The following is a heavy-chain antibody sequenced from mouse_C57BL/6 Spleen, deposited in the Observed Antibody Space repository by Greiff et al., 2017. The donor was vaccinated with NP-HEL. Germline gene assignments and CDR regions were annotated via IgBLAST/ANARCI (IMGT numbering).Heavy chain of an antibody. CDR1: GYTFTSYG. CDR2: IYPRSGNT. Sequence: QVQLKQSGAELARPGASVKLSCKASGYTFTSYGISWVKQRTGQGLEWIGEIYPRSGNTYYNEKFKGKATLTADKSSSTAYMELRSLTSEDSAVYFCASRGITTVGDAYWGQGTLVTVSA. J-gene: IGHJ3*01. V-gene: IGHV1-81*01. CDR3: ASRGITTVGDAY. D-gene: IGHD1-1*01.